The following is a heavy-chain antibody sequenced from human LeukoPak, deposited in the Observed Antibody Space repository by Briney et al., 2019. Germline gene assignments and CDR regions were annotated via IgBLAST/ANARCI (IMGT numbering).Heavy chain of an antibody. CDR2: ISSSSSYI. J-gene: IGHJ4*02. D-gene: IGHD4-23*01. V-gene: IGHV3-21*01. Sequence: GGSLRLSCAASGFTFSSYSMNWVRQAPGKGLEWVSSISSSSSYIYYADSVKGRFTISRDNAKNSLYLQMNSLRAEDTAVYYCEAHYGGNSGRGYCFDYWGQGTLVTVSS. CDR1: GFTFSSYS. CDR3: EAHYGGNSGRGYCFDY.